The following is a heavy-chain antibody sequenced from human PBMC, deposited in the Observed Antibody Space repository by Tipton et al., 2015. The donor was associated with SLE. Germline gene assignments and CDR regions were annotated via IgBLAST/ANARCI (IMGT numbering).Heavy chain of an antibody. CDR1: GGSFSGYY. J-gene: IGHJ3*02. V-gene: IGHV4-34*01. CDR2: INHSGST. D-gene: IGHD3-10*01. CDR3: ARDQSRYYGSGSDDAFDI. Sequence: GSLRLSCAVYGGSFSGYYWCWIRQPPGKGLEWIGEINHSGSTNYNPSLKSRVTISVDTSKNQFSLKLSSVTAADTAVYYCARDQSRYYGSGSDDAFDIWGQGTMVTVSS.